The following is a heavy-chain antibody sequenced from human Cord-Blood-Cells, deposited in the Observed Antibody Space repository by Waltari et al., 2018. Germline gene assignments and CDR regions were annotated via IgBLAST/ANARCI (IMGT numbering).Heavy chain of an antibody. CDR3: ARDYGEYNWNYFDY. J-gene: IGHJ4*02. CDR1: GYTFTGYY. V-gene: IGHV1-2*02. CDR2: SGGT. D-gene: IGHD1-20*01. Sequence: QVQLVPSGAEVKKPGASVKVSCKASGYTFTGYYMHWVRQAPNSGGTNYAQKFQGRVTMTRDTSISTAYMELSRLRSDDTAVYYCARDYGEYNWNYFDYWGQGTLVTVSS.